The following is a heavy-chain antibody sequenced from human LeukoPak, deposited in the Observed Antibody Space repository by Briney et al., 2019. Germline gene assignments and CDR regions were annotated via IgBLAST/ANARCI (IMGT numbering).Heavy chain of an antibody. J-gene: IGHJ4*02. V-gene: IGHV1-2*02. D-gene: IGHD1-26*01. CDR2: INPNSGGT. CDR3: ARGVGAKEYYFDY. Sequence: ASVKVSCKASGYTFTGNYMHWVRQAPGQGLEWMGWINPNSGGTNYAQKFQGRVTMTRDTSISTAYMELSRLRSDDTAVYYCARGVGAKEYYFDYWGQGTLVTVSS. CDR1: GYTFTGNY.